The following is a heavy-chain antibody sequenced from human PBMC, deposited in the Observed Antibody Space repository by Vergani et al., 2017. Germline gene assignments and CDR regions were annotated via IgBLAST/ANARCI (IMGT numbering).Heavy chain of an antibody. CDR1: GGSFSGYY. D-gene: IGHD2-2*01. CDR2: INHSGST. J-gene: IGHJ6*02. V-gene: IGHV4-34*01. CDR3: ARGRYCSSXNCPSLLGDYGMDV. Sequence: QVQLQQWGAGLLKPSETLSLTCAVYGGSFSGYYWTWIRQPPVKGLEWIGEINHSGSTNYNPSLKSRVTISVDMSKNQFSLRVSSVTAADTALYYCARGRYCSSXNCPSLLGDYGMDVWGQGTTVTVSS.